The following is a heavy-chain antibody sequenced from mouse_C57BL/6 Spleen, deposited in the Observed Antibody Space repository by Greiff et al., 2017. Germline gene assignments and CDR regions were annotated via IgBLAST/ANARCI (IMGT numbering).Heavy chain of an antibody. V-gene: IGHV5-17*01. CDR3: ARSNYYGSSYYFDY. J-gene: IGHJ2*01. CDR2: ISSGSSTI. D-gene: IGHD1-1*01. CDR1: GFTFSDYG. Sequence: EVQLQESGGGLVKPGGSLKLSCAASGFTFSDYGMHWVRQAPEKGLEWVAYISSGSSTIYYADTVKGRFTISRDNAKNTLFLQMTSLRSEDTAMYYCARSNYYGSSYYFDYWGQGTTLTVSS.